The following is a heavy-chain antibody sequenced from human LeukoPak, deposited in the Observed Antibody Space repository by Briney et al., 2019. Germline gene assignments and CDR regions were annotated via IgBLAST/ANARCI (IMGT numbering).Heavy chain of an antibody. V-gene: IGHV3-48*04. D-gene: IGHD3-10*01. CDR2: ISISSSTI. CDR1: GFALNSYI. J-gene: IGHJ4*02. Sequence: TGGSLRLSCEASGFALNSYIMSWVRQAPGKGLEWISQISISSSTIYYRDSVKGRFTISRDNAKNSLYLQMNSLRAEDTAVYYCARDGTVRGKNGCFDYWGQGTLVTVSS. CDR3: ARDGTVRGKNGCFDY.